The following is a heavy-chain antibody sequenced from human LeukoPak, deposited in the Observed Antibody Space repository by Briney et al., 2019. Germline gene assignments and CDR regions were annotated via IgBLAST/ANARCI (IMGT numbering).Heavy chain of an antibody. V-gene: IGHV3-30*18. CDR2: ISYDGRNK. D-gene: IGHD6-13*01. CDR1: GFTFGSYG. Sequence: GRSLRLSCVASGFTFGSYGMHWVRQAPGKGLEWVALISYDGRNKYYVDSVKGRFTISRDNSKNTLYLQMNSLRAEDTAVYYCAKDIEAGYSSSWTIEYWGQGTLVTVSS. J-gene: IGHJ4*02. CDR3: AKDIEAGYSSSWTIEY.